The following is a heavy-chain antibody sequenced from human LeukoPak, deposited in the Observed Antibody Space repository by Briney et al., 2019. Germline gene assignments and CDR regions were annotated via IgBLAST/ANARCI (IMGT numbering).Heavy chain of an antibody. CDR2: VYYSGST. Sequence: SETLSLTCTVPGGSIRSDFWSWIRQPPGRGLEWIGYVYYSGSTNYSPSLKSRVTMSVDTSKNQFSLKLSSVTAADTAVYYCARVFRDHSSRWPQVWFDPWGQGTLVTVSS. D-gene: IGHD6-13*01. CDR3: ARVFRDHSSRWPQVWFDP. V-gene: IGHV4-59*12. CDR1: GGSIRSDF. J-gene: IGHJ5*02.